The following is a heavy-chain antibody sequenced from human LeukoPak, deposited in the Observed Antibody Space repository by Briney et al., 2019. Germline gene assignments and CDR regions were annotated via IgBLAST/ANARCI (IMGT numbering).Heavy chain of an antibody. CDR1: GYSFTSYW. Sequence: GESLKISCQGSGYSFTSYWIGRVRQMPGKGLEWMGIIYPGDSDTRYSPSFQGQVTISADESISTAYLQWSSLKASDTAMYYCSRGLWFVSCDPWGQGPLVTVSS. D-gene: IGHD3-10*01. V-gene: IGHV5-51*01. J-gene: IGHJ5*02. CDR2: IYPGDSDT. CDR3: SRGLWFVSCDP.